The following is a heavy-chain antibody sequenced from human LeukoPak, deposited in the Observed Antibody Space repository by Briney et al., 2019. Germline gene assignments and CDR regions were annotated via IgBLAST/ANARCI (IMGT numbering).Heavy chain of an antibody. CDR2: INPSGGST. CDR1: GYTFTSYY. CDR3: AREGHQGPLDY. Sequence: ASVKVSCKASGYTFTSYYMHWVRQAPGQGLEWMGIINPSGGSTSYAQKFQGRVTMTRDMSTSTVYMELNSLRAEDTAVYYCAREGHQGPLDYWGQGTLVTVSS. J-gene: IGHJ4*02. V-gene: IGHV1-46*01.